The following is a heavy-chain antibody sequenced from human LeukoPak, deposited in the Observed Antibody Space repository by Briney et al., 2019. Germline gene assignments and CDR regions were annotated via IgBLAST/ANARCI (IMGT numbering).Heavy chain of an antibody. J-gene: IGHJ4*02. D-gene: IGHD2-2*01. CDR2: ISGSGGNT. CDR1: GFTFSSYA. CDR3: AKVGYCSSTSCYAGKSFDY. Sequence: GGSLRLSCAASGFTFSSYAMSWVRQPPGKGLEWPSAISGSGGNTYYADAVKGRSTISRDNSKNTLYLQMNSLRADDTAVYYCAKVGYCSSTSCYAGKSFDYWGQGTLVTVSS. V-gene: IGHV3-23*01.